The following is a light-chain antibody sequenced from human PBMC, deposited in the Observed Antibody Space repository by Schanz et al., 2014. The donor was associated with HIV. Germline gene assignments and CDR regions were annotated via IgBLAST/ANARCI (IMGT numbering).Light chain of an antibody. V-gene: IGKV1-33*01. Sequence: DIQMTQSPSSLSASVGDKVTITCRPSQNIDKHLNWYQQKPGKAPKLLIYDASNLETGVPSRFSGSGSGTDFTFTISSLQPEDIATYYCQQYDNLPYTFGQGTKLEIK. CDR1: QNIDKH. CDR2: DAS. CDR3: QQYDNLPYT. J-gene: IGKJ2*01.